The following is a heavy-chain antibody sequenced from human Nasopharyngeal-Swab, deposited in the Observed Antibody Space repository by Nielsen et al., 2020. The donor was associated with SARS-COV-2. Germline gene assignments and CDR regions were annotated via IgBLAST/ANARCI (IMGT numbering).Heavy chain of an antibody. D-gene: IGHD3-16*02. J-gene: IGHJ5*01. Sequence: ASVKVSCKASGYTFTSYGISWVRQAPGQGLEWMGWISAYNGNTNYAQKLQGRVTMTTDTSTSTAYMELRSLRSDDTAVYYCARDGTTNLYDYVWGSYRPKTNWFDSWGQGTLVTVSS. CDR3: ARDGTTNLYDYVWGSYRPKTNWFDS. CDR2: ISAYNGNT. V-gene: IGHV1-18*01. CDR1: GYTFTSYG.